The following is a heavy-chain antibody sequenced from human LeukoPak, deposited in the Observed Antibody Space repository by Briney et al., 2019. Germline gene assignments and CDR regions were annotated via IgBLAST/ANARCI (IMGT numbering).Heavy chain of an antibody. CDR3: ARIREAFDI. CDR1: GFTFSSYA. CDR2: ISSNGGST. J-gene: IGHJ3*02. D-gene: IGHD3-10*01. Sequence: GGSLRLSCAASGFTFSSYAMHWVRQVPGKGLEYVSAISSNGGSTYYANSVKGRFTISRDNSKNTLYLQMGSLRAEDMAVYYCARIREAFDIWGQGTMVTVSS. V-gene: IGHV3-64*01.